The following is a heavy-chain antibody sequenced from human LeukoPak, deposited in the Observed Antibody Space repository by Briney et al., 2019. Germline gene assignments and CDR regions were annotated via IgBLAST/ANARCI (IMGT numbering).Heavy chain of an antibody. Sequence: PSETLSLTCTVSGGSISSYYWSWIRQPPGKGLGWIGYIYYSGSTNYNPSLKSRVTISVDTSKNQFSLKLSSVTAADTAVYYCARGGTWATIISWGQGTLVTVSS. V-gene: IGHV4-59*12. CDR3: ARGGTWATIIS. J-gene: IGHJ5*02. D-gene: IGHD1-26*01. CDR1: GGSISSYY. CDR2: IYYSGST.